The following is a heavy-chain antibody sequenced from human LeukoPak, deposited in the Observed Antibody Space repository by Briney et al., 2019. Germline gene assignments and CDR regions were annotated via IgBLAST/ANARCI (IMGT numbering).Heavy chain of an antibody. J-gene: IGHJ6*02. CDR2: INPNSGGT. Sequence: ASVKVSCKASGYTFTGYYMHWVRQAPGQGLEWMGRINPNSGGTNYAQKFQGRVTMTRDTSISTAYMELSRLRSDDTAVYYCARSNQQLTPYYYYYGMDVWGQGTTVTVS. CDR3: ARSNQQLTPYYYYYGMDV. D-gene: IGHD6-13*01. CDR1: GYTFTGYY. V-gene: IGHV1-2*06.